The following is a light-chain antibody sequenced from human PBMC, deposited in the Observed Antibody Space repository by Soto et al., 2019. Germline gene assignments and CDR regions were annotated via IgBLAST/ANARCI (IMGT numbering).Light chain of an antibody. Sequence: DIQMTQSPSSLSASVGDRVTITCRASQSISNFLNCYQQKPGKAPKLLIYAASSVRSGVTSRFSGSGSGTDVTRTISSLQREDFATYVCQQSYSSPWTFGQGTKVEIK. CDR3: QQSYSSPWT. CDR2: AAS. J-gene: IGKJ1*01. V-gene: IGKV1-39*01. CDR1: QSISNF.